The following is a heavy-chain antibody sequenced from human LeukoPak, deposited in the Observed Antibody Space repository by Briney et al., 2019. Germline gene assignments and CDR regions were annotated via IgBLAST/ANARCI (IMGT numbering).Heavy chain of an antibody. J-gene: IGHJ2*01. V-gene: IGHV3-7*01. CDR3: ARADLEWYLDL. CDR1: GFIFSTYW. CDR2: IRQDGGQI. Sequence: GGSLRLSCTASGFIFSTYWMSWVRQAPGKGLEWVGKIRQDGGQIFYVDSVKGRFTISRDNAKNSLYLQLNNLRAEDTAVYYCARADLEWYLDLWGRGTLVTVSS.